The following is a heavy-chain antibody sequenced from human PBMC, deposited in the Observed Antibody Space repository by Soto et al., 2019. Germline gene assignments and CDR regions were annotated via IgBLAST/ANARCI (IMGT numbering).Heavy chain of an antibody. CDR1: GDSISTFY. CDR2: VYYTGST. Sequence: SETLSLTCTVSGDSISTFYWGWMRQSPGKELEWIGYVYYTGSTNYNPSLKSRVTISVDRSKNQFSLKLTSANAADTVVYYCARGRTVRNYADDSSDYFYFFDYWGQGTQVTVSS. CDR3: ARGRTVRNYADDSSDYFYFFDY. J-gene: IGHJ4*02. D-gene: IGHD3-22*01. V-gene: IGHV4-59*01.